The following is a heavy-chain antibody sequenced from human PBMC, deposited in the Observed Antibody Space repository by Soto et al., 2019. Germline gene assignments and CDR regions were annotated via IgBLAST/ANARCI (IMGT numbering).Heavy chain of an antibody. D-gene: IGHD5-12*01. CDR3: AHGYVQLLSSFHYFDS. Sequence: SGPTLVNPTQTLTLTCNLSGFSLNGNGESVGWIRQPPGKALEWLALIYWDGDLRYSPALKSRLTITQDPSKDQVVLTMTNMDPTDSDTYCCAHGYVQLLSSFHYFDSWGQGIRVTVSS. J-gene: IGHJ4*02. V-gene: IGHV2-5*02. CDR1: GFSLNGNGES. CDR2: IYWDGDL.